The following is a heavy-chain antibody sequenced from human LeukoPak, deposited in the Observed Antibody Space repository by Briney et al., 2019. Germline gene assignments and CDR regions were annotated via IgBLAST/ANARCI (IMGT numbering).Heavy chain of an antibody. CDR2: IYPDDSDT. V-gene: IGHV5-51*03. Sequence: GESLKISCKGSGYSFTSYWIGWVRQMPGKGLEWMGIIYPDDSDTKYSPSFRGQVTISADKSISTAYLQWSSLKASDTAMYYCARLAFCTNAVCFSNYYYSMDVWGRGTTVTVSS. J-gene: IGHJ6*03. CDR3: ARLAFCTNAVCFSNYYYSMDV. D-gene: IGHD2-8*01. CDR1: GYSFTSYW.